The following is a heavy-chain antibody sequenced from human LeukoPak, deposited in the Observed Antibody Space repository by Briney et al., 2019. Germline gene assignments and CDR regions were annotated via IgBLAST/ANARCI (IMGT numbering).Heavy chain of an antibody. Sequence: ASVKVSCKASGYTFTSYGISWVRQAPGQGLEWMGWISAYNGNTNYAQKLQGRVTMTTDTSTSTAYMELRSLRSDDTAVYYCARPDSRYDFWSGYYYNWFDPWGQGTLVTVSS. CDR3: ARPDSRYDFWSGYYYNWFDP. CDR2: ISAYNGNT. D-gene: IGHD3-3*01. J-gene: IGHJ5*02. CDR1: GYTFTSYG. V-gene: IGHV1-18*01.